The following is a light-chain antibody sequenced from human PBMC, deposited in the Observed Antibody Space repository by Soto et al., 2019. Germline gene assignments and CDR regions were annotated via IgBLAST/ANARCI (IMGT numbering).Light chain of an antibody. CDR3: CSYAGSYTYV. CDR1: SSDVGGYNY. V-gene: IGLV2-11*01. Sequence: QSVLTQPRSVSGSPGQSVTISCTGTSSDVGGYNYVSWYQQHPGKAPKLMIYDVNKRPSGVPDRFSGSKSGNTASLTTSGLQAEDEADYYCCSYAGSYTYVFGTGTKLTVL. J-gene: IGLJ1*01. CDR2: DVN.